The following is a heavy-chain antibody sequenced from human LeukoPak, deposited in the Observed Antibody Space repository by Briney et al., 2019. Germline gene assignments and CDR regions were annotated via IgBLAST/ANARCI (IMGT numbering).Heavy chain of an antibody. J-gene: IGHJ5*02. CDR3: ARDYRGSGSPRGVYNWFDP. D-gene: IGHD3-10*01. CDR1: GGSISSSAYS. Sequence: PSETLSLTCTVSGGSISSSAYSWGWIRPPPGKGLEWIGNIYYSGNTYYNPSLKSRVTISVDTSKNQFSLKLSSVTAADTAVYYCARDYRGSGSPRGVYNWFDPWGQGTLVTVSS. V-gene: IGHV4-39*07. CDR2: IYYSGNT.